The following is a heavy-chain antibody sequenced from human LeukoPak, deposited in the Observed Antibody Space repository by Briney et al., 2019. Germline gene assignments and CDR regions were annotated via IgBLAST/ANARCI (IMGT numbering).Heavy chain of an antibody. V-gene: IGHV1-24*01. Sequence: ASVKVSCEVSGYTLTELSMHWVRQAPGKGLEWMGGFDPEDGETIYAQKFQGRVSMTRNTSINTAYMELSSLTSEDTAVYYCARGFAEFDPWGQGTLVTVSS. CDR1: GYTLTELS. J-gene: IGHJ5*02. CDR2: FDPEDGET. CDR3: ARGFAEFDP.